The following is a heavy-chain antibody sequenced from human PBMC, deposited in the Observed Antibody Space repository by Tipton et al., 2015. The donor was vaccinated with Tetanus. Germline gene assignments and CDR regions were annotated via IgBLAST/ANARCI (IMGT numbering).Heavy chain of an antibody. CDR3: AKDLTRIWFGELKGHYWYGMDV. Sequence: SLRLSCAASGFTFSSYGMHWVRQAPGKGLEWVAVISYDGSNKYYADSVKGRFTISRDNSKNTLYLQMNSLRAEDTAVYYCAKDLTRIWFGELKGHYWYGMDVWGQGTTVTVSS. CDR2: ISYDGSNK. V-gene: IGHV3-30*18. J-gene: IGHJ6*02. D-gene: IGHD3-10*01. CDR1: GFTFSSYG.